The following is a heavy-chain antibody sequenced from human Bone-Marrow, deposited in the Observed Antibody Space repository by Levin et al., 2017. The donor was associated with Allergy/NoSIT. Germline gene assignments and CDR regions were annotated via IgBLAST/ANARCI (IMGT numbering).Heavy chain of an antibody. J-gene: IGHJ4*02. Sequence: AGGSLRLSCAASGFRFSDYVMNWVRQAPGKGLEWVSVISGSDDNTYYADSVKGRFTISRDNSKNTLYLQMNSLRAEDTAIYYCVRTPGAIVVTPYFDYWGQGTLVTVSS. CDR1: GFRFSDYV. CDR2: ISGSDDNT. CDR3: VRTPGAIVVTPYFDY. D-gene: IGHD2-21*01. V-gene: IGHV3-23*01.